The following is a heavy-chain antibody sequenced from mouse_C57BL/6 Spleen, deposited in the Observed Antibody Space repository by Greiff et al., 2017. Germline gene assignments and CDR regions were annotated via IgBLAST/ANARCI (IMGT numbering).Heavy chain of an antibody. CDR3: ARRYYYGSSYGYFDV. CDR2: IYPSDSET. D-gene: IGHD1-1*01. Sequence: QVQLQQPGAELVRPGSSVKLSCKASGYTFTSYWMDWVKQRPGQGLEWIGNIYPSDSETHYNQKFKDKATLTVDTSSSTAYMQLSSLTSEDSAVYYCARRYYYGSSYGYFDVWGTGTTVTVSS. CDR1: GYTFTSYW. V-gene: IGHV1-61*01. J-gene: IGHJ1*03.